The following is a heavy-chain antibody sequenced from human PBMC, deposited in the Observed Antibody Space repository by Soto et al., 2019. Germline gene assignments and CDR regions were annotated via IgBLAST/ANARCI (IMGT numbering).Heavy chain of an antibody. CDR2: TYYTGST. CDR3: ARLFGDYVGWFDP. V-gene: IGHV4-31*03. CDR1: GGSITSGPYY. J-gene: IGHJ5*02. D-gene: IGHD4-17*01. Sequence: QVQLQESGPGLVKPSQTLSLTCTVSGGSITSGPYYWSWIRQHPGKGLEWIGYTYYTGSTYSNPSIESRIIMSVDTSKNQFSLKLRSVTAADTAVYYCARLFGDYVGWFDPWGQGTLVTVSS.